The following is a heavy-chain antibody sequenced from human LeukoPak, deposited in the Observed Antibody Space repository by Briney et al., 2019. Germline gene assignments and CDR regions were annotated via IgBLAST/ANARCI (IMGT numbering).Heavy chain of an antibody. CDR3: ARGGFNYDSYHFDY. D-gene: IGHD5-18*01. J-gene: IGHJ4*02. V-gene: IGHV3-48*03. Sequence: PGGSLRLSCAASGFTFSSYEMNWVRQAPGKGLEWVSYTSGSGSTVYYADPVKGRFTISRDNAKNSLYLQMNSLRAEDTAVYYCARGGFNYDSYHFDYWGQGTLVTVSS. CDR2: TSGSGSTV. CDR1: GFTFSSYE.